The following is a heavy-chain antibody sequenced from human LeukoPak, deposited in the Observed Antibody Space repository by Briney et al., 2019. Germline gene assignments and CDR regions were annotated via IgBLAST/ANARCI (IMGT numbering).Heavy chain of an antibody. CDR2: INHSGST. J-gene: IGHJ4*02. Sequence: SETLSLTCAGYGGSFSGYYWSWIRQPPGKGLEWIGEINHSGSTNYNPSLKSRVTISVDTSKNQFSLKLSFVTAADTAVYYCARGSDAYCSSTSCSYFDYWGQGTLVTVSS. CDR3: ARGSDAYCSSTSCSYFDY. V-gene: IGHV4-34*01. CDR1: GGSFSGYY. D-gene: IGHD2-2*01.